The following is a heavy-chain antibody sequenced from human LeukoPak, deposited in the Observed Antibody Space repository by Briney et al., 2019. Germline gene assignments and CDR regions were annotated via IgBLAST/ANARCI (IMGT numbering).Heavy chain of an antibody. CDR1: GFTVSSNY. CDR2: IYSGGST. CDR3: PRENRGSCFDY. V-gene: IGHV3-66*01. Sequence: GGSLRLSCAASGFTVSSNYMSWVRQAPGKGLEWVSVIYSGGSTYYADSVKGRFTISRDNSKNTLYLQMNSLRAEDTAVYYCPRENRGSCFDYWGQGTLVTVSS. D-gene: IGHD1-26*01. J-gene: IGHJ4*02.